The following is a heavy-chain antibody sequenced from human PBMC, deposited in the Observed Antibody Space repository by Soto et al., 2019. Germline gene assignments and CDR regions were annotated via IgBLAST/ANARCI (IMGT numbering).Heavy chain of an antibody. J-gene: IGHJ4*02. V-gene: IGHV4-30-2*01. CDR2: IYHSGST. CDR1: GGSISSGGYS. D-gene: IGHD6-19*01. CDR3: ARAGVLGAVAADY. Sequence: QLQLQESGSGLVKPSQTLSLTCAVSGGSISSGGYSWSWIRQPPGKGLEWIGYIYHSGSTYYNPALTSRVTISVDRAKNQFSLKLSSVTAADTAVYYCARAGVLGAVAADYWGQGTLVTVSS.